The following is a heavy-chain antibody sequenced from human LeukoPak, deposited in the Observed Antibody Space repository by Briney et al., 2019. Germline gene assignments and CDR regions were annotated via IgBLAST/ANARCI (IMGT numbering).Heavy chain of an antibody. CDR1: GDSVSSNSAA. D-gene: IGHD3-10*01. J-gene: IGHJ4*02. CDR3: ARVRMWSYYYGSGSYFDY. V-gene: IGHV6-1*01. Sequence: SQTLSLTCAISGDSVSSNSAAWNWIRQSPSRGLEWLGRTYYRSKWYNDYAVSVKSRITNNPDTSKNQFSLQLNSVTPEDTAVYYCARVRMWSYYYGSGSYFDYWGQGTLVTVSS. CDR2: TYYRSKWYN.